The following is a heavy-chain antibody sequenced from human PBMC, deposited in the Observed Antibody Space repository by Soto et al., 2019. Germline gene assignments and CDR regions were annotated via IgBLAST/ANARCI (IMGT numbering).Heavy chain of an antibody. D-gene: IGHD6-13*01. J-gene: IGHJ4*02. CDR3: AKNGGSSYVLDY. V-gene: IGHV3-30*18. CDR1: GFTFSSYG. CDR2: ISYDGSNK. Sequence: HPGGSLRLSCAASGFTFSSYGMHWVRQAPGKGLEWVAVISYDGSNKYYADSVKGRFTISRDNSKNTLYLQMNSLRAEDTAVYYCAKNGGSSYVLDYWGQGTLVTVSS.